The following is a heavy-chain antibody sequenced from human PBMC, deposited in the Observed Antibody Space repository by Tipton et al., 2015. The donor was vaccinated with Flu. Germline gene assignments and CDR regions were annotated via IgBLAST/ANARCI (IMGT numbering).Heavy chain of an antibody. CDR3: ARWLGNYYYYYGMDV. J-gene: IGHJ6*02. Sequence: AASGFTFSSYAMSWVRQAPGKGLEWVSAISGSGGSTYYADSVKGRFTISRDNSKNTLYLQMNSLRAEDTAVYYCARWLGNYYYYYGMDVWGQGTTVTVSS. V-gene: IGHV3-23*01. CDR2: ISGSGGST. D-gene: IGHD4-23*01. CDR1: GFTFSSYA.